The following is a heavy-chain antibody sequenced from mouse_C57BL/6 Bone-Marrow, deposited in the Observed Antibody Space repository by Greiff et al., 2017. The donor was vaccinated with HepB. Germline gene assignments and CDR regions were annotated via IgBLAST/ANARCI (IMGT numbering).Heavy chain of an antibody. CDR1: GYTFTGYW. CDR2: ILPGSGST. D-gene: IGHD1-1*01. V-gene: IGHV1-9*01. Sequence: HVQLKQSGAELMKPGASVKLSCKATGYTFTGYWIEWVKQRPGHGLEWIGEILPGSGSTNYNEKFKGKATFTADTSSNTAYMQLSSLTTEDSAIYYCARESRHYGSSYYDYGGQGTTLTVSA. CDR3: ARESRHYGSSYYDY. J-gene: IGHJ2*01.